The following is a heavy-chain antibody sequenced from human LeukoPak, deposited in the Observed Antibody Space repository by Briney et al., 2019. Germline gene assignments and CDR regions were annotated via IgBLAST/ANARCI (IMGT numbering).Heavy chain of an antibody. V-gene: IGHV4-30-4*01. D-gene: IGHD2-15*01. CDR1: GYSINSGDYY. Sequence: SQTLSLTCTVSGYSINSGDYYWSWIRQPPGKGLEGIGYIYYSGSTYYNPSLKSRVTISVDTSKNQFSLKLSSVTAADTAVYYCARDNGYGQLDCWGQGTLVAASS. J-gene: IGHJ4*02. CDR3: ARDNGYGQLDC. CDR2: IYYSGST.